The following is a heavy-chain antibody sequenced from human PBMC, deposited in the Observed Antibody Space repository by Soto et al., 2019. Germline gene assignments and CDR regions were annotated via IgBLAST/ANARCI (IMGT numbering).Heavy chain of an antibody. CDR2: IGGSGSDM. D-gene: IGHD4-17*01. CDR3: VNGEHRRY. Sequence: EVQLVESGGGLVKPGGSLRLSSAASGFTFSSYTMNWVRQAAGEGLEWVSSIGGSGSDMYYEDSVKGRFTISRDNAENSLYLQMNSLRAEDAAVYYCVNGEHRRYWGQGTLVTVSS. J-gene: IGHJ4*02. V-gene: IGHV3-21*01. CDR1: GFTFSSYT.